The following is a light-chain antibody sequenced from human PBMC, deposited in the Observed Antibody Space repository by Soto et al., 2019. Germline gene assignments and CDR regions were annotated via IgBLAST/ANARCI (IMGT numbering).Light chain of an antibody. CDR2: WVS. CDR3: QQYYSTPVLT. CDR1: QSVLYSSNNKNY. Sequence: DIVMTQSPDSLAVSLGERATINCKSSQSVLYSSNNKNYLAWYQQKPGQPPKLLIYWVSTRESGVPDRFSGSGSGTDFTLTISSLQAEDVAVYYCQQYYSTPVLTFGGGTKVEIK. V-gene: IGKV4-1*01. J-gene: IGKJ4*01.